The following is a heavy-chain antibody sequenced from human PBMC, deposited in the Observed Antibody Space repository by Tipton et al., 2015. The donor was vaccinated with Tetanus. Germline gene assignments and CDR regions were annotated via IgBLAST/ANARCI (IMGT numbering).Heavy chain of an antibody. D-gene: IGHD2-2*01. Sequence: TLSLTCSVSGDSIRSEDYYWGWIRQSPGKGLEWLGYIYYSGSTHNNPSLKSRVSISLDASKNQFSLSLNSVTAADPATYYCVRLTCSRPSCYYYYYYYVDVLGTGTAVAVSS. J-gene: IGHJ6*03. CDR2: IYYSGST. V-gene: IGHV4-30-4*01. CDR1: GDSIRSEDYY. CDR3: VRLTCSRPSCYYYYYYYVDV.